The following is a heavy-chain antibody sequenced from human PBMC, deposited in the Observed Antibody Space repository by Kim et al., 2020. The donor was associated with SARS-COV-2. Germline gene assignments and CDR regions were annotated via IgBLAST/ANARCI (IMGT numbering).Heavy chain of an antibody. V-gene: IGHV3-7*03. CDR3: ARRRIAAANWYFDL. J-gene: IGHJ2*01. D-gene: IGHD6-13*01. Sequence: VDSVKGRFTISRDNAKNSLYLQMYSLRAEDTAVYYCARRRIAAANWYFDLWGRGTLVTVSS.